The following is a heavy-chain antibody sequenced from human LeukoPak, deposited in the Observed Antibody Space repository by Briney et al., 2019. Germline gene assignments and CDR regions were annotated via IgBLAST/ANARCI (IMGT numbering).Heavy chain of an antibody. CDR2: IYPGDSDT. Sequence: GESLKISCKGSGYSFTSYWIGWVRQMPGKGLEWVGIIYPGDSDTRYSPSFQGQVTISADKSISTAYLQWSSLKASDTAMYYCARALPPYDILTGYYNHLDYWGQGTLVTVSS. CDR3: ARALPPYDILTGYYNHLDY. J-gene: IGHJ4*02. V-gene: IGHV5-51*01. D-gene: IGHD3-9*01. CDR1: GYSFTSYW.